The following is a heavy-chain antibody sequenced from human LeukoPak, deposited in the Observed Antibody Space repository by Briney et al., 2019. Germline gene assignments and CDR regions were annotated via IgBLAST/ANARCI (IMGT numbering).Heavy chain of an antibody. CDR1: GFTFSSYG. Sequence: GGSLRLSCAASGFTFSSYGMHWVRQAPGKGLEWVAVIWYDGSNKYYADSVKGRFTISRDNSKNTLYLQMNSLRAEDTAVYYCAKSSGGYGPLDSRGQGTLVTVSS. CDR3: AKSSGGYGPLDS. D-gene: IGHD5-18*01. J-gene: IGHJ4*02. CDR2: IWYDGSNK. V-gene: IGHV3-33*06.